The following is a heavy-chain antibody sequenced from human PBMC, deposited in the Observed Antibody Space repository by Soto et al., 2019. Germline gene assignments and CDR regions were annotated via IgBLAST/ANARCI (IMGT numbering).Heavy chain of an antibody. V-gene: IGHV4-4*07. CDR3: ARDTSDYDSNWFDP. J-gene: IGHJ5*02. Sequence: PSETLSLTCTASGGSISSYYWSWIRQPAGKGLEWIGRIYTSGSTNYNPSLKSRVTMSVDTSKNQFSLKLRSEDTAIYYCARDTSDYDSNWFDPWGQGTQVTVSS. CDR2: IYTSGST. D-gene: IGHD5-12*01. CDR1: GGSISSYY.